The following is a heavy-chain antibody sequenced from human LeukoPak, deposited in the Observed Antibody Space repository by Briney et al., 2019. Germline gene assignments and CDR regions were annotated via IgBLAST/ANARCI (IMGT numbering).Heavy chain of an antibody. CDR3: ARDIPYYYDSSGYYLDY. V-gene: IGHV3-7*01. Sequence: GGSLRLSCAASGFTFDDYAMSWVRQAPGKGLEWVANIKQDGSEKYYVDSVKGRFTISRDNAKNSLYLQMNSLRAEDTAVYYCARDIPYYYDSSGYYLDYWGQGTLVTVSS. CDR1: GFTFDDYA. D-gene: IGHD3-22*01. CDR2: IKQDGSEK. J-gene: IGHJ4*02.